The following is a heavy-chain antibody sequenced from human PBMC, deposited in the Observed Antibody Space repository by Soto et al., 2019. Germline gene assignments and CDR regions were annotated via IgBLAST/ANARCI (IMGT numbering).Heavy chain of an antibody. V-gene: IGHV4-59*08. CDR1: GISITSSY. J-gene: IGHJ5*02. Sequence: PSETLSLTCTVSGISITSSYWNWFRQSPGKGLEWIGQISDREDINYNPPIESRVAISTDTSKNQVSLTLTAVNAADTAVYFCARGRHWFGPCGQGTLVTVS. CDR2: ISDREDI. CDR3: ARGRHWFGP.